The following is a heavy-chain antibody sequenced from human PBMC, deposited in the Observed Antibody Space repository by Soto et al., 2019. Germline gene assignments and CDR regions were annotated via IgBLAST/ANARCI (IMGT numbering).Heavy chain of an antibody. CDR2: VYNTGST. CDR3: ARDLWGYCGADCYPXDV. Sequence: SETLSLTCTVSGGSISRYYWSWIRQPPGKGLEWIGYVYNTGSTIYNPSLKSRVTISVDTSKNQFSLKLNSVTAADTAVYYCARDLWGYCGADCYPXDVWGQGTTVTVS. CDR1: GGSISRYY. D-gene: IGHD2-21*02. J-gene: IGHJ6*02. V-gene: IGHV4-59*01.